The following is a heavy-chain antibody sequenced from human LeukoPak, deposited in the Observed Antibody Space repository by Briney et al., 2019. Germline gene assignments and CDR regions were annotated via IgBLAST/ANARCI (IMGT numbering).Heavy chain of an antibody. CDR3: TRQNCTGGSCSYVDC. CDR2: IRTKTRNYAA. V-gene: IGHV3-73*01. D-gene: IGHD2-8*02. CDR1: GFTFSDSY. J-gene: IGHJ4*02. Sequence: GSLRLSCAASGFTFSDSYMHWVRQASGKGLEWVGLIRTKTRNYAATYAESVKGRFTISRDDSKNTAYLQMNSLKMEDTAVYYCTRQNCTGGSCSYVDCWGQGTLVTVSS.